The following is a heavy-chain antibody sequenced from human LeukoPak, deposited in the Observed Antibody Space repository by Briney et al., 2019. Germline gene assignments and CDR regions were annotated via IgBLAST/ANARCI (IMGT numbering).Heavy chain of an antibody. CDR3: ARYTSMVAFHAHGFDI. CDR1: GGSISSSSYY. V-gene: IGHV4-39*07. Sequence: SETLSLTCTVSGGSISSSSYYWGWIRQPPGKGLEWIGSIYYSGSTYYNPSLKSRLTMSVDTSKNQFSLKLSSVTAADTAVYYCARYTSMVAFHAHGFDIWGQGTMVTVSS. D-gene: IGHD5-18*01. CDR2: IYYSGST. J-gene: IGHJ3*02.